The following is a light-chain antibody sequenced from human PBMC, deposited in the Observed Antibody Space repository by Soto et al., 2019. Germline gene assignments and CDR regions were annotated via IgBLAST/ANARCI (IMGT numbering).Light chain of an antibody. Sequence: DIQMTQSPSTLSASVGDRVTITCRASQNVTTWLAWYQHKPGKAPKLLLYDVSNLESGVPSRFSGSGSGTEFTLTIRSLQSDDFATYFCQQYDSYRTCGQGTKVDIK. CDR1: QNVTTW. CDR2: DVS. J-gene: IGKJ1*01. CDR3: QQYDSYRT. V-gene: IGKV1-5*01.